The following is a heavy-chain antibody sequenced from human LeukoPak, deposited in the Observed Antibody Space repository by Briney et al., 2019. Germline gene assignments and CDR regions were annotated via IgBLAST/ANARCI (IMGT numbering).Heavy chain of an antibody. V-gene: IGHV1-18*01. CDR3: ARDIVATITPRYYYYGMDV. J-gene: IGHJ6*02. CDR2: ISAYNGNT. Sequence: ASVKVSCKASGYTFTSYVISWVRQAPGQGLEWMGWISAYNGNTNYAQKLQGRVTMTTDTSTSTAYMELRSLRSDDTAVYYCARDIVATITPRYYYYGMDVWGQGTTVTVSS. CDR1: GYTFTSYV. D-gene: IGHD5-12*01.